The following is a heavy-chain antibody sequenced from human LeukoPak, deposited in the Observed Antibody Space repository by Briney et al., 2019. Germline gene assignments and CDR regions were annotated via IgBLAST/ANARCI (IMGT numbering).Heavy chain of an antibody. J-gene: IGHJ5*02. D-gene: IGHD3-22*01. CDR3: AREYYYDSSGPNWFDP. V-gene: IGHV1-69*06. CDR2: IIPIFGTA. Sequence: SVKVSCKASGGTFSSYAISWVRQAPGQGLEWMGGIIPIFGTANYAQKFQDRVTITADKSTSTAYMELSSLRSEDTAVYYCAREYYYDSSGPNWFDPWGQGTLVTVSS. CDR1: GGTFSSYA.